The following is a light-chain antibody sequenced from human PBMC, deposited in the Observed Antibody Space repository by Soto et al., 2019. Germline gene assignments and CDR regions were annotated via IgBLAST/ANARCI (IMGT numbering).Light chain of an antibody. CDR1: SSDVGGYNY. V-gene: IGLV2-8*01. Sequence: QSALTQPPSASGSPGQSVTISCTGTSSDVGGYNYVSWYQQHPGKAPKLMIYEVTKRPSGVPDRFSGSKSASTASLTVSGLQAEDDAEYYCSSYAGTYNLYVFGTGTKVTVL. J-gene: IGLJ1*01. CDR2: EVT. CDR3: SSYAGTYNLYV.